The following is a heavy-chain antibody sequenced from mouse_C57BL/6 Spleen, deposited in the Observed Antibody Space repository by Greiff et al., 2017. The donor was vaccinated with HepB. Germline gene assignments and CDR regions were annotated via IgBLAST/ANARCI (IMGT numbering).Heavy chain of an antibody. V-gene: IGHV3-6*01. CDR2: ISYDGSN. J-gene: IGHJ1*03. Sequence: EVKLVESGPGLVKPSQSLSLTCSVTGYSITSGYYWNWIRQFPGNKLEWMGYISYDGSNNYNPSLKNRISITRDTSKNQFFLKLNSVTTEDTATYYCARLGLGNFEVWGTGTTGTVSS. CDR1: GYSITSGYY. CDR3: ARLGLGNFEV. D-gene: IGHD2-4*01.